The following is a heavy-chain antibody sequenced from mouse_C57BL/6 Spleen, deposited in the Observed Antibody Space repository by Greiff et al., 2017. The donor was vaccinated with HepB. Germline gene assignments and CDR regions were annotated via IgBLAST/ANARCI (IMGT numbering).Heavy chain of an antibody. J-gene: IGHJ2*01. V-gene: IGHV7-3*01. Sequence: EVKLVESGGGLVQPGGSLSLSCAASGFTFTDYYMSWVRQPPGKALEWLGFIRNKANGYTTEYSASVKGRFTISRDNSQSILYLQMNALRAEDSATYYCARYQRYGSSYFDYWGQGTTLTVSS. CDR3: ARYQRYGSSYFDY. CDR1: GFTFTDYY. D-gene: IGHD1-1*01. CDR2: IRNKANGYTT.